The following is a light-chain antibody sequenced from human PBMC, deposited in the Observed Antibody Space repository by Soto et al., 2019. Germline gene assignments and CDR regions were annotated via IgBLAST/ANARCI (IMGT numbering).Light chain of an antibody. CDR1: QSISNW. CDR3: QQYNSHHLT. J-gene: IGKJ4*02. CDR2: KAS. Sequence: DIQMTQSPSTLSASVGDRVTITCRASQSISNWLAWYQQKPGKAPKLLIYKASILESGVPSRFSGSGSGTEFTLTISSLQPDDFATYDCQQYNSHHLTFGGGTKVEIK. V-gene: IGKV1-5*03.